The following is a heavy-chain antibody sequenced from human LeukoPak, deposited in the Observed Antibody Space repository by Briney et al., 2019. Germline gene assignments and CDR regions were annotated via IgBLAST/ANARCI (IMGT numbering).Heavy chain of an antibody. CDR3: AKDRNYYYGSTLDWFDP. Sequence: GGSLRLSCAASGFTFSSYAMSWVRQAPGKGLEWVSAISGSGGSTYYADSVKGRFTISRDNSKNTLYLQMNSLRAEDTAVYYCAKDRNYYYGSTLDWFDPWGQGTLVTVSS. D-gene: IGHD3-22*01. CDR1: GFTFSSYA. J-gene: IGHJ5*02. CDR2: ISGSGGST. V-gene: IGHV3-23*01.